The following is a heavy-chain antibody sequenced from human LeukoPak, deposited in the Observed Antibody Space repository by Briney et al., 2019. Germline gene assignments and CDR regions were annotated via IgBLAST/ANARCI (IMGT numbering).Heavy chain of an antibody. J-gene: IGHJ4*02. CDR1: GYTFTGKF. V-gene: IGHV1-2*02. D-gene: IGHD3/OR15-3a*01. CDR2: IDPNSGGT. Sequence: ASVKVSCKASGYTFTGKFIHWVRQAPGRGLEWMGWIDPNSGGTDYAQKFQGRVTMTRDTSIATAYMDLSRLISDDTAVYYCARDREGLAYFDFWGQGTLVTVPS. CDR3: ARDREGLAYFDF.